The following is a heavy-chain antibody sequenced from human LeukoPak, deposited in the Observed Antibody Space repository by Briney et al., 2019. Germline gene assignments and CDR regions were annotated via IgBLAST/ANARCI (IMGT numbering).Heavy chain of an antibody. J-gene: IGHJ4*02. CDR2: IYTSGST. V-gene: IGHV4-61*02. Sequence: SETLSLTSTVSGGSISSGSYYWSWIRQPAGKGLEWIGRIYTSGSTNYNPSLKSRVTISVDTSKNQFSLKLSSVTAADTAVYYCARGVSNCSGGSCYSFDYWGQGTLVTVSS. CDR1: GGSISSGSYY. D-gene: IGHD2-15*01. CDR3: ARGVSNCSGGSCYSFDY.